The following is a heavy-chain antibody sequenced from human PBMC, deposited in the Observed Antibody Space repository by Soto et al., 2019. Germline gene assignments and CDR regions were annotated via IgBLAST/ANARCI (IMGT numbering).Heavy chain of an antibody. CDR1: GFSFSSYW. V-gene: IGHV3-74*01. D-gene: IGHD6-6*01. CDR2: SNSDGSST. CDR3: ARSRLVEAFDY. Sequence: PGGSLRLSCAVSGFSFSSYWMHWVRQAPGKGLVWVSRSNSDGSSTSYADSVKGRFTISRDSVKNTLYLQMNGLRAEDTAVYYCARSRLVEAFDYWGQGTLVTVSS. J-gene: IGHJ4*02.